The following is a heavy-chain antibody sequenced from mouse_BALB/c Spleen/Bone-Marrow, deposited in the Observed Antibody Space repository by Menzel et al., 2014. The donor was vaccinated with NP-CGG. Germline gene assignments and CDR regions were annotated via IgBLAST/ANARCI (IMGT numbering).Heavy chain of an antibody. J-gene: IGHJ1*01. CDR1: GFDFSRYW. CDR2: INPDSSTI. V-gene: IGHV4-1*02. D-gene: IGHD1-2*01. CDR3: AGPVYYGYQDV. Sequence: EVHLVESGGGLVQPGGSLKLSCAASGFDFSRYWMTCVRQSPGKGLEWIGEINPDSSTINYTPSLKDKFTISRDNAKNTLYLQMSKVRSEDTALYCCAGPVYYGYQDVWGAGTTVTVSS.